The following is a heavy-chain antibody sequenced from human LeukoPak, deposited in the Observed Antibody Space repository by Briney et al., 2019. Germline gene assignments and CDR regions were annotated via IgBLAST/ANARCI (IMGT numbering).Heavy chain of an antibody. V-gene: IGHV3-53*05. CDR2: LYSGGTT. J-gene: IGHJ6*03. CDR3: AKAEDYYYYYMDV. Sequence: PGGSLRLSCATSGFSVSDNYMSWVRQAPGKGLEWVSILYSGGTTYYADSVKGRFTISRDNSKNTLYLQMNSLRAEDTAVYYCAKAEDYYYYYMDVWGKGTTVTVSS. CDR1: GFSVSDNY.